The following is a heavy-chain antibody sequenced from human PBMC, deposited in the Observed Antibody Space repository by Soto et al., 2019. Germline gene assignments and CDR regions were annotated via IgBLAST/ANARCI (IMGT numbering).Heavy chain of an antibody. J-gene: IGHJ6*02. CDR3: ARGLVLRFLEWLSPYYYYGMDV. CDR2: INHSGST. CDR1: GGSFSGYY. D-gene: IGHD3-3*01. V-gene: IGHV4-34*01. Sequence: QVQLQQWGAGLLKPSETLSLTCAVYGGSFSGYYWSWIRQPPGKGLEWIGEINHSGSTNYNPSLKSRVTISVDTSKNQFSLKLSSVTAADTAVYYCARGLVLRFLEWLSPYYYYGMDVWGQGTTVTVSS.